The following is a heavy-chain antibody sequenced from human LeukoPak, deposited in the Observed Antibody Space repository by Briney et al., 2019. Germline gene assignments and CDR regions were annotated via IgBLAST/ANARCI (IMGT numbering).Heavy chain of an antibody. CDR2: ISGSGIST. D-gene: IGHD2-15*01. J-gene: IGHJ4*02. V-gene: IGHV3-23*01. Sequence: GGSLRLSCAASGFTFSSYAMNWVRQAPGKGLEWVSHISGSGISTYYADSVKGRFTISRDNSKNTPYLQMNSLRAEDTAVYYCAKDGCSGGSCYSDYWGQGTLVTVSS. CDR1: GFTFSSYA. CDR3: AKDGCSGGSCYSDY.